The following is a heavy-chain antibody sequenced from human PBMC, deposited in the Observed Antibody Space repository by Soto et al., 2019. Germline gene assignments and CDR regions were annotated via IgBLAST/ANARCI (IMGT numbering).Heavy chain of an antibody. D-gene: IGHD2-21*02. J-gene: IGHJ6*02. CDR3: VRAGITFSRGRIRGDHFGLDV. Sequence: EGRLVESGGGLVKPGGSLRLSCVASGFSLSTYTMNWVRQAPGKGLEWVSNIDRFGSTVYYIESVQGRFSISRDNAGNTLSMQMNSLRVEDTAVYYCVRAGITFSRGRIRGDHFGLDVWGHGTTVTVSS. V-gene: IGHV3-21*02. CDR1: GFSLSTYT. CDR2: IDRFGSTV.